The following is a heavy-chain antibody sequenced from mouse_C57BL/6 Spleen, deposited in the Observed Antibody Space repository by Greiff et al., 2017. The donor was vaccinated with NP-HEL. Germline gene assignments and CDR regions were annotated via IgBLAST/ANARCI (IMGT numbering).Heavy chain of an antibody. CDR1: GYTFTSYW. Sequence: QVQLQQPGAELVMPGASVKLSCKASGYTFTSYWMHWVKQRPGQGLEWIGEIDPSDSYTNYNQKFKGKSTLTVDKSSSTAYMQLSSLTSEDSAVYYCAVRSLYYFDYWGQGTTLTVSS. D-gene: IGHD1-1*01. V-gene: IGHV1-69*01. CDR3: AVRSLYYFDY. J-gene: IGHJ2*01. CDR2: IDPSDSYT.